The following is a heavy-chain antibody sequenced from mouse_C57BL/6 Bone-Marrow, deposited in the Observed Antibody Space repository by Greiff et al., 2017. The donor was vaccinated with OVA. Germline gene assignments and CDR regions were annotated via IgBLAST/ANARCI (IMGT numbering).Heavy chain of an antibody. J-gene: IGHJ2*01. V-gene: IGHV1-81*01. CDR3: ARERKNYYGSSYAY. CDR2: IYPRSGNT. CDR1: GYTFTSYG. D-gene: IGHD1-1*01. Sequence: QVQLQQSGAELARPGASVKLSCKASGYTFTSYGISWVKQRTGQGLEWIGEIYPRSGNTYYNEKFKGKATLTADKSSSTAYMELRSPTSEDSAVYFCARERKNYYGSSYAYWGQGTTLTVSS.